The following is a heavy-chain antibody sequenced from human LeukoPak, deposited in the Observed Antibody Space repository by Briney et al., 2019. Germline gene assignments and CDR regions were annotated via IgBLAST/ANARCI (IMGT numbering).Heavy chain of an antibody. CDR3: ATVRDSGIVARLRGYYFDY. V-gene: IGHV1-24*01. CDR2: FDPEDGET. CDR1: GYTLTELS. Sequence: GASVKVSCKVSGYTLTELSMHWVRRAPGKGLEWMGGFDPEDGETIYAQKFQGRVTMTEDTSTDTAYMELSSLRSEDTAVYYCATVRDSGIVARLRGYYFDYWGQGTLVTVSS. D-gene: IGHD6-6*01. J-gene: IGHJ4*02.